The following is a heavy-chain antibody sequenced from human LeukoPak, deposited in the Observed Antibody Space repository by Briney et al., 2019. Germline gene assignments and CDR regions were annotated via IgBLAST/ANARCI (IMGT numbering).Heavy chain of an antibody. CDR1: GFTFSSYS. J-gene: IGHJ4*02. CDR3: ARDLKQQLISN. CDR2: ISSSSSYI. D-gene: IGHD6-13*01. V-gene: IGHV3-21*01. Sequence: GGSLRLSCAASGFTFSSYSMNWVRQAPGKGLEWVSSISSSSSYIYYADSVKGRFTISRDNAKNSLYLQMNSLRAEDTAVYYCARDLKQQLISNCGQGTLVTVSS.